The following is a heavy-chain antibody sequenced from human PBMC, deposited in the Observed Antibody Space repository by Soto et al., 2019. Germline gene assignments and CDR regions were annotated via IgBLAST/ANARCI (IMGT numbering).Heavy chain of an antibody. CDR2: IYYSGST. D-gene: IGHD4-17*01. J-gene: IGHJ3*02. Sequence: SETLSLTCTVSGGSISSGGYYWSWIRQHPGKGLEWIGYIYYSGSTNYNPSLKSRVTISVDTSKNQFSLKLSSVTAADTAVYYCARDGYGDYQDAFDIWGQGTMVTVSS. CDR1: GGSISSGGYY. V-gene: IGHV4-61*08. CDR3: ARDGYGDYQDAFDI.